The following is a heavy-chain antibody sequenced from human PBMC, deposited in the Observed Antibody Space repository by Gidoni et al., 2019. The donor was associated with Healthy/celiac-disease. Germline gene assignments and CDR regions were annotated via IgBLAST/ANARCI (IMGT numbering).Heavy chain of an antibody. CDR3: ARDGEVRGGIGWFDP. V-gene: IGHV3-30-3*01. J-gene: IGHJ5*02. Sequence: QVQLVESGGGVVQPGRSLRLYCAASGVTFSSYAMHWVRQAPGKGLEWVAVISYDGSNKYYADSVKGRFTISRDNSKNTLYLQMNSLRAEDTAVYYCARDGEVRGGIGWFDPWGQGTLVTVSS. CDR1: GVTFSSYA. CDR2: ISYDGSNK. D-gene: IGHD3-16*02.